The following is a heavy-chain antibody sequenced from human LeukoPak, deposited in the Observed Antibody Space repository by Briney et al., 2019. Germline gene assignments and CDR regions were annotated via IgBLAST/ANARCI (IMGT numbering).Heavy chain of an antibody. J-gene: IGHJ4*02. CDR1: GYTFTVKF. CDR2: IEPKSGDT. CDR3: AIEDCYDGGGCSKNFKY. Sequence: GASVKVSCKTSGYTFTVKFFHWLRQAPGQGLEYVGGIEPKSGDTVFGQKFRGWVTVSWDTSASTAYMDLTRLRSDDTAVYYCAIEDCYDGGGCSKNFKYWGRGTLVTVSS. D-gene: IGHD3-22*01. V-gene: IGHV1-2*04.